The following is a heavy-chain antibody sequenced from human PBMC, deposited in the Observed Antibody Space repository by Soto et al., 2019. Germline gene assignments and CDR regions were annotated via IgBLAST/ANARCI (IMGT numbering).Heavy chain of an antibody. CDR2: ISYDGSNK. J-gene: IGHJ4*02. V-gene: IGHV3-30*03. Sequence: PGGSLRLSCAASGFTFGSYGMHWVRQAPGKGLEWVALISYDGSNKYYADSVKGRFTISRDNSKNTLYLQMISLRTEDTAVYYCAGSYGDYVPWRYFDYWGQGTLVTVSS. CDR1: GFTFGSYG. D-gene: IGHD4-17*01. CDR3: AGSYGDYVPWRYFDY.